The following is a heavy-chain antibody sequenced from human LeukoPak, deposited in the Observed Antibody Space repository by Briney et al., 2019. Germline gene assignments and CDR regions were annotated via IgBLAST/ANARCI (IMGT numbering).Heavy chain of an antibody. CDR2: INHSGST. Sequence: SETLSLTCAVYGGSFSDSFWSWIRQPPGKGLEWIGEINHSGSTNYNPSLKNRVTISVDTSKNQFSLKLNSVTAADTAVYYCARGELLATVVTPGGLNWFDSWGQGTLVTVSS. V-gene: IGHV4-34*01. D-gene: IGHD4-23*01. CDR3: ARGELLATVVTPGGLNWFDS. CDR1: GGSFSDSF. J-gene: IGHJ5*01.